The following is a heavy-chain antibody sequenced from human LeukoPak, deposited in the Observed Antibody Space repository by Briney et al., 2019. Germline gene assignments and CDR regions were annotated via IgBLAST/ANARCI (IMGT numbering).Heavy chain of an antibody. CDR1: GGSISSYY. V-gene: IGHV4-4*07. CDR2: IHTSGST. Sequence: SETLSLTCTVSGGSISSYYWSWIRQPAGEGLEWIGRIHTSGSTNYNPSLKSRVTMSVDTSKNQFSLKLSSVTAADTAVYYCARSTRQGAFDIWGQGTMVTVSS. J-gene: IGHJ3*02. CDR3: ARSTRQGAFDI.